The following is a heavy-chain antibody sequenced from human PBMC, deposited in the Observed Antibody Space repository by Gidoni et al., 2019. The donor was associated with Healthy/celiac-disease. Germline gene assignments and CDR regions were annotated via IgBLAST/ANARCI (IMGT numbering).Heavy chain of an antibody. Sequence: EVQLVESGGGLVQPGGSLRLSCAASGFTFSSYWMHWVRQAPGKGLVWVSRINSDGSSTSYADSVKGRFTISRDNAKNTLYLQMNSLRAEDTAVYYCARGIGWDIVVVVAAHPAYYMDVWGKGTTVTVSS. J-gene: IGHJ6*03. CDR3: ARGIGWDIVVVVAAHPAYYMDV. D-gene: IGHD2-15*01. V-gene: IGHV3-74*01. CDR1: GFTFSSYW. CDR2: INSDGSST.